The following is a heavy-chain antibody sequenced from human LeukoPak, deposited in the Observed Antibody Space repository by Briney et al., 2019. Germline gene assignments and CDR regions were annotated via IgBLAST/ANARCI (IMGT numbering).Heavy chain of an antibody. CDR2: ISYDGSNK. J-gene: IGHJ4*02. V-gene: IGHV3-30-3*01. CDR1: GFTFSSYA. CDR3: AKDGGITGTTCFDY. D-gene: IGHD1-7*01. Sequence: GGSLRLSCAASGFTFSSYAMHWVRQAPGKGLEWVAVISYDGSNKYYADSVKGRFTISRDNSKNTLYLQMNSLRAEDTAVYYCAKDGGITGTTCFDYWGQGTLVTVSS.